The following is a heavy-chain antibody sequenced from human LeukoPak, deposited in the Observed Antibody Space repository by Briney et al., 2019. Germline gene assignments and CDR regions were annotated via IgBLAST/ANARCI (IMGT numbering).Heavy chain of an antibody. CDR1: GGSFSGYY. D-gene: IGHD4-23*01. CDR2: INHSGST. Sequence: SETLSLTCAVYGGSFSGYYWSWIRQPPGEGLEWIGEINHSGSTNYNPSLKSRVTISVDTSKNQFSLKLSSVTAADTAVYYCARMALATVVIYYFDYWGQGTLVTVSS. CDR3: ARMALATVVIYYFDY. V-gene: IGHV4-34*01. J-gene: IGHJ4*02.